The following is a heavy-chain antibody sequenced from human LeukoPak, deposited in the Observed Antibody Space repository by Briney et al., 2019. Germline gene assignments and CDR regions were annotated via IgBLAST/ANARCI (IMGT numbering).Heavy chain of an antibody. J-gene: IGHJ4*02. Sequence: PGGSLRLSCAVSGVTFSGYAMSWVRQAPGKGLEWVSGISGSGGSTYHADSVKGRFTISRDNSKNTLYLQMNSLRAEDTAVYYCAKSLRGRETSSFDYWGQGTLVTVSS. CDR3: AKSLRGRETSSFDY. V-gene: IGHV3-23*01. CDR1: GVTFSGYA. D-gene: IGHD3-10*01. CDR2: ISGSGGST.